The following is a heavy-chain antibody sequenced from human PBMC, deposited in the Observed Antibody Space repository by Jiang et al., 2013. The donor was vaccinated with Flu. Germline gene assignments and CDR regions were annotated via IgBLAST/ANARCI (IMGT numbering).Heavy chain of an antibody. D-gene: IGHD2-2*01. J-gene: IGHJ6*02. CDR2: IRYDGSNK. V-gene: IGHV3-30*02. CDR3: AKQVVPAAMDYYYGMDV. Sequence: VQLVESGGGVVQPGGSLRLSCAASGFTFSSYGMHWVRQAPGKGLEWVAFIRYDGSNKYYADSVKGRFTISRDNSKNTLYLQMNSLRAEDTAVYYCAKQVVPAAMDYYYGMDVWGQGTTVTVSS. CDR1: GFTFSSYG.